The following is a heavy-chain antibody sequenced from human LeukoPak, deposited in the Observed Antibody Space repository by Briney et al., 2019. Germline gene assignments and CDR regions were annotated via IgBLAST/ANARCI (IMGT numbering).Heavy chain of an antibody. CDR1: GGSISSSNW. Sequence: SGTLSLTCAVSGGSISSSNWWSWVRQPPGKGLEWIGEINHSGSTNYNPSLKSRVTISVDTSKNQFSLKLSSVTAADTAVYYCASNYYGSGSYYNSWFDPWGQGTLVTVSS. D-gene: IGHD3-10*01. CDR3: ASNYYGSGSYYNSWFDP. CDR2: INHSGST. J-gene: IGHJ5*02. V-gene: IGHV4-4*02.